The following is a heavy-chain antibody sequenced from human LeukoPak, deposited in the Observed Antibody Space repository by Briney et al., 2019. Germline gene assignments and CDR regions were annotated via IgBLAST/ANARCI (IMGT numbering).Heavy chain of an antibody. CDR3: ARDLRDIVVAGL. CDR1: GGTFSSYA. Sequence: ASVKVSCKASGGTFSSYAISWVRQAPGQGLEWMGRIIPILGIADYAQKFQGRVTITADKSTSTAYMELSSLRSEDTAVYYCARDLRDIVVAGLWGQGTLVTVSS. V-gene: IGHV1-69*04. CDR2: IIPILGIA. D-gene: IGHD2-15*01. J-gene: IGHJ4*02.